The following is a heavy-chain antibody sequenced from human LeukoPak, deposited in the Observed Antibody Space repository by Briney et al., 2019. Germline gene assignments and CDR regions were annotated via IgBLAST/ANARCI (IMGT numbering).Heavy chain of an antibody. J-gene: IGHJ6*03. Sequence: GGSLRLSCAASGFTFSTYSMNWVRQTPGQGLEWVSSISTDTSYIYYADSVKGRFTISRDNAKNSLYLQMNSLRAEDTAVYYCARDHAFSYYYYYMDVWGKGTTVTVSS. CDR1: GFTFSTYS. D-gene: IGHD3-3*01. V-gene: IGHV3-21*01. CDR2: ISTDTSYI. CDR3: ARDHAFSYYYYYMDV.